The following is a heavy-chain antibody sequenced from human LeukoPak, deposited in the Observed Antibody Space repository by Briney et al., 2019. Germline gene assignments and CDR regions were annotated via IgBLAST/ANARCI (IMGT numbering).Heavy chain of an antibody. CDR2: IYYSGST. V-gene: IGHV4-59*01. J-gene: IGHJ4*02. CDR3: ARDRRVNYYDSSGTFDY. D-gene: IGHD3-22*01. CDR1: GGSISSYY. Sequence: PSETLSLTCTVSGGSISSYYWSWIRQPPGKGLEWIGYIYYSGSTNYNPSLKSRVTISVDTSKNQFSLKLSSVTAADTAVYYCARDRRVNYYDSSGTFDYWGQGTLVTVSS.